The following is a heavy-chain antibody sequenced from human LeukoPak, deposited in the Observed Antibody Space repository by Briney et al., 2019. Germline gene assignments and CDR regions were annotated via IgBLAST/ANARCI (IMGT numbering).Heavy chain of an antibody. Sequence: GGSLRLSCAASGFTFSSYSMNWVRQAPGKGLEWVSSISSSSSYIYYADSVKGRFTISRDNAKNSLYLQMNSLRAEDTAVYYCARHQRRDIVVVPAAIGYWGQGTLVTVSS. CDR3: ARHQRRDIVVVPAAIGY. CDR2: ISSSSSYI. J-gene: IGHJ4*02. V-gene: IGHV3-21*01. CDR1: GFTFSSYS. D-gene: IGHD2-2*01.